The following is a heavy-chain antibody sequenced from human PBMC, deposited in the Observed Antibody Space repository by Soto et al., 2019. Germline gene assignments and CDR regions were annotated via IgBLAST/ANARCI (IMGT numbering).Heavy chain of an antibody. CDR2: IYSSGRT. J-gene: IGHJ5*01. CDR1: GGAISSYY. V-gene: IGHV4-59*08. Sequence: SETLSLTCIVSGGAISSYYWSWIRQSPGQGLEWIGYIYSSGRTNYNPSLKSRVTISADTSKNQFSLKRSSVTAADAAVYYCARRYGSSFDSWGQATLVTVSS. CDR3: ARRYGSSFDS. D-gene: IGHD4-17*01.